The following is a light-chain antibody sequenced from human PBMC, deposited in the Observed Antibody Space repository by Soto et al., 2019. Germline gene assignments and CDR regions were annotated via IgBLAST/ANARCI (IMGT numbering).Light chain of an antibody. CDR2: GAS. J-gene: IGKJ4*01. CDR1: QSVSSSY. CDR3: QQYGSSPLT. Sequence: ERVMTQSPTTLSVSPGERATLSCRASQSVSSSYLAWYQQKPGQAPRLLIYGASNRATGIPDRFSGSGSGTDFTLTISRLEPEDFAVYYCQQYGSSPLTFGGGTKVDIK. V-gene: IGKV3-20*01.